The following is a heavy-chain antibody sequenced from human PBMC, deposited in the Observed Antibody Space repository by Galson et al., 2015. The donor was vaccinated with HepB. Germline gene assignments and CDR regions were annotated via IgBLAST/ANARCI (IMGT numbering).Heavy chain of an antibody. CDR1: GFTFSYFL. Sequence: SLRLSCAASGFTFSYFLMNWVRQAPGMGLEWVGRIKSKTDGETTDYAAPVKGRFTISRDDSKNRLYLQINSLKTEDTAVYYCTTDVYYSTYWSWLDPWGQGTLVTVSS. CDR3: TTDVYYSTYWSWLDP. V-gene: IGHV3-15*01. CDR2: IKSKTDGETT. J-gene: IGHJ5*02. D-gene: IGHD2-8*02.